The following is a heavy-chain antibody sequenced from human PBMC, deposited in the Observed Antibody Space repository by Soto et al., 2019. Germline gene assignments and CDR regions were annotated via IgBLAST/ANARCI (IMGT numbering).Heavy chain of an antibody. V-gene: IGHV4-39*01. CDR2: IYYSGST. CDR3: ARHCFGLLWFGESSGYGMDV. D-gene: IGHD3-10*01. CDR1: GCSILRRSYY. Sequence: SATLSLTCSFSGCSILRRSYYSDSIPHPPGKGLEWIGCIYYSGSTYYNPSLKSRVTISVDTSKNQFSLKLSSVTAADTAVYYCARHCFGLLWFGESSGYGMDVWGQGT. J-gene: IGHJ6*02.